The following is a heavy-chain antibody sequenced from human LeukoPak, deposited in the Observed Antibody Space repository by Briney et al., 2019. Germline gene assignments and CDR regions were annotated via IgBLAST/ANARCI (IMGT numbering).Heavy chain of an antibody. CDR2: INHSGST. J-gene: IGHJ4*02. V-gene: IGHV4-34*01. CDR1: GGSFSGYY. D-gene: IGHD3-16*02. Sequence: SETLSLTCAVYGGSFSGYYWSWIRQPPGKGLEWIGEINHSGSTNYNPSLKSRVTISVDTSKNQFSLKLSSVTAADTAVYYCARDPYDYVWGSYRYPLDYWGQGTLVTVSS. CDR3: ARDPYDYVWGSYRYPLDY.